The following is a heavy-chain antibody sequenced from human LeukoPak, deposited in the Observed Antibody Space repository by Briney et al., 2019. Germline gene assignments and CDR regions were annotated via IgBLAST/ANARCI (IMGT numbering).Heavy chain of an antibody. CDR3: AELGITMIGGV. CDR1: GFTFSSFG. D-gene: IGHD3-10*02. CDR2: ISSSSSTI. Sequence: GGSLRLSCAASGFTFSSFGMNWVRQAPGKGLEWVSYISSSSSTIYYADSVKGRFTISRDNAKNSLYLQMNSLRAEDTAVYYCAELGITMIGGVWGKGTTVTISS. J-gene: IGHJ6*04. V-gene: IGHV3-48*04.